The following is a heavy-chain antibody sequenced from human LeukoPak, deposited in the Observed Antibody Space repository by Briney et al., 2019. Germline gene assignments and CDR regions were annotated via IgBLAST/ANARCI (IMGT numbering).Heavy chain of an antibody. Sequence: ASVKVSCKASGGTFSSYAISWVRQAPGQGLEWMGGIIPIFGTANYAQKFQGRVTITADESTSTAYMELSSLRSEDTAVYYCARATGSGYSPTNWFDPWGQGTLVTVSS. CDR1: GGTFSSYA. V-gene: IGHV1-69*13. J-gene: IGHJ5*02. D-gene: IGHD3-22*01. CDR2: IIPIFGTA. CDR3: ARATGSGYSPTNWFDP.